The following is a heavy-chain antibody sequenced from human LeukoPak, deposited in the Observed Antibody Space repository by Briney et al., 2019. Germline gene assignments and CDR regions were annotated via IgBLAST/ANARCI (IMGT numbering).Heavy chain of an antibody. Sequence: GGSLRLSCAASGLAFSNFVMSWVRQAPGKGLEWVSGISRNGDSTYYADSVKGRFTISRDNSKNTLYPQMNSLRAEDTAVYYCARKGLGFGGLDYWGQGTLVTVSS. J-gene: IGHJ4*02. CDR2: ISRNGDST. CDR3: ARKGLGFGGLDY. V-gene: IGHV3-23*01. D-gene: IGHD3-10*01. CDR1: GLAFSNFV.